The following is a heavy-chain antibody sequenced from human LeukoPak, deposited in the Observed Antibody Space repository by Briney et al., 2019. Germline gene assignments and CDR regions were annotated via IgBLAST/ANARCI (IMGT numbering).Heavy chain of an antibody. V-gene: IGHV3-33*06. CDR2: IWYDGSNK. Sequence: LSGGSLRLSCAASGFTFSSYGMHWVRQAPGKGLEWVAVIWYDGSNKYYAGSVKGRFTISRDNSKNMLYLQMNSLRAEDTAVYYCAKDHRGAGYFDYWGQGTLVTVSS. CDR3: AKDHRGAGYFDY. CDR1: GFTFSSYG. D-gene: IGHD6-13*01. J-gene: IGHJ4*02.